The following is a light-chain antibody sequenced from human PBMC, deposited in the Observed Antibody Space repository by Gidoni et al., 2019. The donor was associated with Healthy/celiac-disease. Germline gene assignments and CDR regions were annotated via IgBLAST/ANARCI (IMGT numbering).Light chain of an antibody. Sequence: EIVMTQSPATLSVSPGERATLSCRASQSVSSNLAWYQQKPGQAPRLLIYGASTRATGIPARFSGSGSWTEFTLTISSLQSEDFAVYYCQQYNTWPPWTFGQWTKVETK. CDR3: QQYNTWPPWT. CDR2: GAS. J-gene: IGKJ1*01. V-gene: IGKV3-15*01. CDR1: QSVSSN.